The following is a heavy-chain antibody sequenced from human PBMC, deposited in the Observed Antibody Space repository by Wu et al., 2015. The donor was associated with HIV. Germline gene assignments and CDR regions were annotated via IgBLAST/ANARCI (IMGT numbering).Heavy chain of an antibody. CDR2: INPNSGGT. Sequence: QLMQSGAEVKKPGASVQVSCKSSGYILSDHYLHWVRQAPGQGLEWMGWINPNSGGTNFAQKFQGRVTMTRDTSISTAYMELSRLRSDDTAVYYCARYGSGSYYAKYWGQGTLVTVSS. CDR1: GYILSDHY. D-gene: IGHD3-10*01. V-gene: IGHV1-2*02. J-gene: IGHJ4*02. CDR3: ARYGSGSYYAKY.